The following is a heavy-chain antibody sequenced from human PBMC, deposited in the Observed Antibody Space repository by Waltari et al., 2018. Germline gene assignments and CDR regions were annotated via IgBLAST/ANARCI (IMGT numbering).Heavy chain of an antibody. CDR3: AREGGCSGGSCYSAVHDY. Sequence: QVQLVQSGAEVKKPGASVKVSCKASGYTFTGYYMHWVRQAPGQGLEWMGWINPNSGGTNYAQKFQGRVTMTRDTSISTAYMELSRLRSDDTAVYYCAREGGCSGGSCYSAVHDYWGQGTLVTVSS. V-gene: IGHV1-2*02. CDR2: INPNSGGT. CDR1: GYTFTGYY. D-gene: IGHD2-15*01. J-gene: IGHJ4*02.